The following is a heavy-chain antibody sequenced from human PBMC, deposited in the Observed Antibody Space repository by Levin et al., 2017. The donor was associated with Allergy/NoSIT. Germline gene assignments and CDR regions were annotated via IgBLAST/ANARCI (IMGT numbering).Heavy chain of an antibody. V-gene: IGHV3-49*03. J-gene: IGHJ4*02. CDR1: GFTFGDYA. D-gene: IGHD3-22*01. Sequence: GESLKISCTASGFTFGDYAMSWFRQAPGKGLEWVGFIRSKAYGGTTEYAASVKGRFTISRDDSKSIAYLQMNSLKTEDTAVYYCTRGYYYDSSGLDYWGQGTLVTVSS. CDR2: IRSKAYGGTT. CDR3: TRGYYYDSSGLDY.